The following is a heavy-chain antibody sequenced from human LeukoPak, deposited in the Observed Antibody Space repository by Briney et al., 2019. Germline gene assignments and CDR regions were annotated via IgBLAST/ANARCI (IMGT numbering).Heavy chain of an antibody. CDR3: ATAIAVAGTSGMDV. J-gene: IGHJ6*02. V-gene: IGHV1-69*04. CDR2: IIPIFGIA. CDR1: VGTFSSYA. Sequence: SVKVSCKASVGTFSSYAISWVRQAPGQGLEWMGRIIPIFGIANYAQKFQGRVTITADKSTSTAYMELSSLRSEDTAVYYCATAIAVAGTSGMDVWGQGTTVTVSS. D-gene: IGHD6-19*01.